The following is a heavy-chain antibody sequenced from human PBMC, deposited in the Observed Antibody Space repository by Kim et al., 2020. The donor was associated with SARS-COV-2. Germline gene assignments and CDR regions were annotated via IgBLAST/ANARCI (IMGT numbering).Heavy chain of an antibody. V-gene: IGHV3-30*18. CDR1: GFTFSSYG. Sequence: GGSLRLSCAASGFTFSSYGMHWVRQAPGKGLEWVAVISYDGSNKYYADSVKGRITISRDNSKNTLYLQMNSLIAEDTAVYYCAKDQYYYGSGCPSPNWFAPWGQGALGTVSS. CDR2: ISYDGSNK. CDR3: AKDQYYYGSGCPSPNWFAP. J-gene: IGHJ5*02. D-gene: IGHD3-10*01.